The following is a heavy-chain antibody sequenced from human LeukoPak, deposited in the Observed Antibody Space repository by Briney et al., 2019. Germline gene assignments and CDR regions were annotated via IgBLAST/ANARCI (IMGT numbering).Heavy chain of an antibody. V-gene: IGHV4-39*07. D-gene: IGHD4-17*01. CDR3: ARDTPDYGDRDDAFDI. CDR1: GGSIRNYY. CDR2: IYYSGST. Sequence: PSETLSLTCTVSGGSIRNYYWGWIRQPPGKGLEWIGSIYYSGSTYYNPSLKSRVTISVDTSKNQFSLKLSSVTAADTAVYYCARDTPDYGDRDDAFDIWGQGTMVTVSS. J-gene: IGHJ3*02.